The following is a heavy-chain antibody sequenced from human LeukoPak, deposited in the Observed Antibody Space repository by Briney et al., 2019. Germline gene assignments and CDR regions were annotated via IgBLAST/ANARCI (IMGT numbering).Heavy chain of an antibody. CDR1: GYSISSGYY. Sequence: PSETLSLTCAVSGYSISSGYYWGWIRQPPGKGLEWIGSIYHSGSTYYNPSLKSRVTISVDTSKNQFSLKLSSVTAADTAVYYCARHGFWSGYSINWFDPWGQGTLVTVSS. D-gene: IGHD3-3*01. J-gene: IGHJ5*02. CDR3: ARHGFWSGYSINWFDP. V-gene: IGHV4-38-2*01. CDR2: IYHSGST.